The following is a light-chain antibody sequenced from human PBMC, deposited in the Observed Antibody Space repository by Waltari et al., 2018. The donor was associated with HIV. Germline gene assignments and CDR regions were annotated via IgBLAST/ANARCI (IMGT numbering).Light chain of an antibody. CDR3: QQYYTTPRT. V-gene: IGKV4-1*01. CDR2: WAS. CDR1: RSVLYSSNNQNY. Sequence: DIVMTQSPDSLAVSLGERATIHCKPSRSVLYSSNNQNYLAWYQQKPGQSPKLLIYWASTRESGVPDRFSGSGSGTDFTLAISSLQAEDVAVYYCQQYYTTPRTFGQGTKVEVK. J-gene: IGKJ1*01.